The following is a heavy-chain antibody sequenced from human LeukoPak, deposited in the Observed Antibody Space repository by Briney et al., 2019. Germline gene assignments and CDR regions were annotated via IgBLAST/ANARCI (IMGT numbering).Heavy chain of an antibody. J-gene: IGHJ6*02. CDR2: ISSDGSST. CDR1: GFTFSSDW. Sequence: GGSLRLSCAASGFTFSSDWMHWVRQAPGKGLVWVSRISSDGSSTSYADSVRGRFTISRDNAKNTLYPQMNSLRAEDTAVYYCARDLVVVVPGYYYGMDVWGQGTTVTVSS. V-gene: IGHV3-74*01. CDR3: ARDLVVVVPGYYYGMDV. D-gene: IGHD2-2*01.